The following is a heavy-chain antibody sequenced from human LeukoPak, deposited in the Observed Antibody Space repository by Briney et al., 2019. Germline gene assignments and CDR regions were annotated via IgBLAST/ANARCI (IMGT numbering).Heavy chain of an antibody. J-gene: IGHJ4*02. V-gene: IGHV3-23*01. CDR2: ITDAVGST. D-gene: IGHD3-16*01. CDR3: AKEIFSCLLYIDY. Sequence: AGGSLRLSCAASGFTFSSSSISWVRQAPGKGLEWVSAITDAVGSTHYADSVKGRFTISSDNSKNTVYLQMNSLRPEDMAVYYCAKEIFSCLLYIDYWGQGTLVTVSS. CDR1: GFTFSSSS.